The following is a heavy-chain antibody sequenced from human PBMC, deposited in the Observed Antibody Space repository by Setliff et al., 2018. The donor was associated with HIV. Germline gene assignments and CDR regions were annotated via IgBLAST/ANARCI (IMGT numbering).Heavy chain of an antibody. CDR3: ARHRDPPGSRWIFYYYYMDL. V-gene: IGHV4-34*01. CDR2: TSHNGES. CDR1: GGSFNDYS. Sequence: SETLSLTCAVYGGSFNDYSWTWIRQAPGKGLEWIGETSHNGESSYNTSLTSRVTISVDTSKRQFSLRLSSVTAADTGVYYCARHRDPPGSRWIFYYYYMDLWGGGTTVTVSS. J-gene: IGHJ6*03. D-gene: IGHD6-13*01.